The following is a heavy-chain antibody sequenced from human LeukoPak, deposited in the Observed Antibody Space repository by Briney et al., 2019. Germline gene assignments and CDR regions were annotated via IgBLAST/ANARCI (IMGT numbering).Heavy chain of an antibody. CDR1: GDSVSSSSAT. CDR3: ARDPSGGFRWYFDL. J-gene: IGHJ2*01. V-gene: IGHV6-1*01. CDR2: TYYKSKWYN. Sequence: SQTLSLTCAISGDSVSSSSATWNWIRQSPSRGLEWLGRTYYKSKWYNDYAVSVKSRITISPGTSRNQFSLQLNSATPEDTAVYYCARDPSGGFRWYFDLWGRGTLVTVSS. D-gene: IGHD2-15*01.